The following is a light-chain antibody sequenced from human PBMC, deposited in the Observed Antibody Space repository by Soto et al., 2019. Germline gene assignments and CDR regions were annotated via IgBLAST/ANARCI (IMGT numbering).Light chain of an antibody. CDR3: QQYHAWPPGT. J-gene: IGKJ4*01. Sequence: DIVMTQSPAILSVSPGERATLSCRASQSVETFSAWFQHKAGQAPRLLIFGASTRAAGVPARFSGGGSGTEFTLTIDSLRSEDFAVYFCQQYHAWPPGTFGGGTKVEIK. V-gene: IGKV3-15*01. CDR1: QSVETF. CDR2: GAS.